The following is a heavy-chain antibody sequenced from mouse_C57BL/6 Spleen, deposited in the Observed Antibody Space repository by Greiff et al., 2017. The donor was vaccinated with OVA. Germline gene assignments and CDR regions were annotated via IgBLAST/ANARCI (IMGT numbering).Heavy chain of an antibody. CDR1: GFTFSSYA. J-gene: IGHJ4*01. D-gene: IGHD3-2*02. Sequence: EVKLVESGGGLVKPGGSLKLSCAASGFTFSSYAMSWVRQTPEKRLEWVATISGGGSYTYYPDNVKGRFTISRDNAKNNLYLQMSHLKSEDTAMYYCAREQLRLYYAMDYWGQGTSVTVSS. CDR2: ISGGGSYT. V-gene: IGHV5-4*03. CDR3: AREQLRLYYAMDY.